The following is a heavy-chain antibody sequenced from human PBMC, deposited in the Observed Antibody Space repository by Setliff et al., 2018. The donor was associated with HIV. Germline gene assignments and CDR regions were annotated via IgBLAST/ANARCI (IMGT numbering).Heavy chain of an antibody. CDR1: GFSLSTSGLS. Sequence: GPPLVNPTQTLTLTCTFSGFSLSTSGLSVGWIRQPPGKALEWLARIDWDDDKHYSTSLKTRLAISHDTPKNQVALTMTNVDPVDTATYFCARAGPSSGYQYWGQGTLVTVSS. D-gene: IGHD6-19*01. V-gene: IGHV2-70*11. CDR3: ARAGPSSGYQY. J-gene: IGHJ4*02. CDR2: IDWDDDK.